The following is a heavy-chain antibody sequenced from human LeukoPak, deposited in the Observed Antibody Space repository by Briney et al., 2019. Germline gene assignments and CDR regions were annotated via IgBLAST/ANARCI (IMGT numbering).Heavy chain of an antibody. V-gene: IGHV3-48*02. Sequence: GGSLRLSCAASGFSFNIHSMNWVRQAPGKGMEWISCISSSSSTIYYADSVKGRFTISRDNAKNSLYLQVSSLREEDTAVYYCARGSDGHYDSSGYYSLSIGLDVWGQGTTVTVSS. CDR3: ARGSDGHYDSSGYYSLSIGLDV. CDR2: ISSSSSTI. J-gene: IGHJ6*02. D-gene: IGHD3-22*01. CDR1: GFSFNIHS.